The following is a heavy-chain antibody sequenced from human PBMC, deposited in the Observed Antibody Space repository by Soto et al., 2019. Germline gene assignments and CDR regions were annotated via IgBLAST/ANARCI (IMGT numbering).Heavy chain of an antibody. V-gene: IGHV1-18*04. CDR1: GYPFSTYG. Sequence: GASVKVSFKASGYPFSTYGLSWVRQAPGQGLEWLGWISAYNGNTNYAQKFQDRVTMTTDTPTSTAYMELRSLRFDDTAVYYCARDREAARPGWFDPWGQG. CDR3: ARDREAARPGWFDP. D-gene: IGHD6-6*01. J-gene: IGHJ5*02. CDR2: ISAYNGNT.